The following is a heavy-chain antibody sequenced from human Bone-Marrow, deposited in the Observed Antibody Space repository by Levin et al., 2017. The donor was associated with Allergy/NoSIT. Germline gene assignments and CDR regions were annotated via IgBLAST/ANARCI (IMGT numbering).Heavy chain of an antibody. J-gene: IGHJ4*02. V-gene: IGHV4-59*01. Sequence: SETLSLTCTVSGGSISGYYWSWIRQPPGKGLEWIGYIYYSGSTNYNPSLKSRVTMSIDTSRNQFSLILSSVTAADTAVYYCARDYGSGETHHPQDWGQGTLVTVSS. CDR2: IYYSGST. CDR3: ARDYGSGETHHPQD. D-gene: IGHD6-19*01. CDR1: GGSISGYY.